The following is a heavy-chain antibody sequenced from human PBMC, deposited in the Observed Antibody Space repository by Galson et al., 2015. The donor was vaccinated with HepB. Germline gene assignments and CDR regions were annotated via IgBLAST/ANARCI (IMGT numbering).Heavy chain of an antibody. CDR3: ARDPRYYDILTGYHPTGFFDY. J-gene: IGHJ4*02. V-gene: IGHV3-7*01. CDR2: IKQYGSEK. CDR1: GFTFSTYW. D-gene: IGHD3-9*01. Sequence: SLRLSCAVSGFTFSTYWMSWVRQAPGKGLEWVANIKQYGSEKYYVDSVKGRFTISRDNAKNSLYLQMNSLRAEDTAVYYCARDPRYYDILTGYHPTGFFDYWGQGTLVTVSS.